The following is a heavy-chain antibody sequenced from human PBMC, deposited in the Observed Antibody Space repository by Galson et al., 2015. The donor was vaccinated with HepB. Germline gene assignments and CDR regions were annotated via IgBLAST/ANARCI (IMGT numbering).Heavy chain of an antibody. CDR3: ARGPRYYYDSSGPGYFDY. CDR1: GLTGSSTY. Sequence: SCASSGLTGSSTYMSWVRPARGKGLGGVLIIYSGTSYYSASSVRRRFTISRHNFKNTLYLQMNSLRAEDTAVYYCARGPRYYYDSSGPGYFDYWGQGTLVTVSS. J-gene: IGHJ4*02. CDR2: IYSGTSY. D-gene: IGHD3-22*01. V-gene: IGHV3-53*04.